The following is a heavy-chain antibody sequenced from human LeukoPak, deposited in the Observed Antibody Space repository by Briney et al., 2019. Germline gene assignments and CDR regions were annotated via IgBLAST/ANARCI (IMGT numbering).Heavy chain of an antibody. Sequence: SQTLSLTCAMSGDSVSSNSAAWNWIRQPPSRGLEWLGRTYYRSKWYNDYAVSVKSRITINPDTSKNQFSLQLNSVTPEDTAVYYCAREGDIVVVPAAMSLTSYFDYWGQGTLVTVSS. J-gene: IGHJ4*02. V-gene: IGHV6-1*01. CDR2: TYYRSKWYN. D-gene: IGHD2-2*01. CDR3: AREGDIVVVPAAMSLTSYFDY. CDR1: GDSVSSNSAA.